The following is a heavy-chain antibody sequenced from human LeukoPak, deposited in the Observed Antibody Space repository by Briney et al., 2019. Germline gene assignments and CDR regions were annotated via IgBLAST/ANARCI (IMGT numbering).Heavy chain of an antibody. CDR2: IFSGGST. D-gene: IGHD4-23*01. CDR3: AREFGHCYGDNCFYFFDT. CDR1: GFTVSSNY. V-gene: IGHV3-53*01. J-gene: IGHJ4*02. Sequence: GGSLRLSCVASGFTVSSNYMSWVRQAPGKGLEWVSAIFSGGSTFYADSVTGRFTISRDNSKNTVYLEMNSLRAEDTAVYYCAREFGHCYGDNCFYFFDTWGQGFRVTVSS.